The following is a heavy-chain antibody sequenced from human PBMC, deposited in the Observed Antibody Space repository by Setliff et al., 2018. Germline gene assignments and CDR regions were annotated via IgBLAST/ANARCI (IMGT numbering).Heavy chain of an antibody. CDR1: GFSFSNYG. D-gene: IGHD3-22*01. V-gene: IGHV3-48*01. J-gene: IGHJ6*03. Sequence: LRLSCVVSGFSFSNYGMTWVRQAPGKGLEWISYISTSSSTKYYADSVKGRFTISRDNANHSLYLQMNSLRAEDTAVYYCARLALTGYDSSGYYYALDYYYYMDVWGKGTTVTVSS. CDR2: ISTSSSTK. CDR3: ARLALTGYDSSGYYYALDYYYYMDV.